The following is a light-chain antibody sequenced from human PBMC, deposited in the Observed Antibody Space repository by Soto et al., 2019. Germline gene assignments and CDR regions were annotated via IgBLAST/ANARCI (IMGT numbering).Light chain of an antibody. V-gene: IGLV2-14*01. CDR1: NSDVGGYDR. Sequence: QSALTQPASVSGSPGQSITISCTGTNSDVGGYDRVSWYQHHPGKAPKMVIFEVYNRPSGISDRCSGSKSGDTASLTISGLQAEDEADYYCISYITSTTTHWVFGGGTKLTVL. CDR2: EVY. CDR3: ISYITSTTTHWV. J-gene: IGLJ3*02.